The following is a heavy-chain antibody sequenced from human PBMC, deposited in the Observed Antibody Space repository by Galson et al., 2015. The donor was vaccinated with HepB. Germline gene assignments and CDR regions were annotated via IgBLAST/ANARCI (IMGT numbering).Heavy chain of an antibody. V-gene: IGHV7-4-1*02. J-gene: IGHJ4*02. CDR1: GYTFTSYA. CDR3: AKGPGRYYDSSGYYYPFDY. CDR2: INTNTGNP. Sequence: SVKVSCKASGYTFTSYAMNWVRQAPGQGLEWMGWINTNTGNPTYAQGFTGRFVFSLDTSVSTAYLQISSLKAEDTAVYYCAKGPGRYYDSSGYYYPFDYWGQGTLVTVSS. D-gene: IGHD3-22*01.